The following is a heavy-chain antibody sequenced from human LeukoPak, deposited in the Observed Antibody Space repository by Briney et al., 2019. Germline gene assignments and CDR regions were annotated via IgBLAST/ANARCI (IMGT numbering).Heavy chain of an antibody. D-gene: IGHD1/OR15-1a*01. V-gene: IGHV3-48*03. CDR1: GFTFSSYE. Sequence: PGGSLRLSCTASGFTFSSYEMNWVRQAPGKGLEWVSYIGSSGSALYYADSVKRRFTISRDNAKNSLYLQLNSLRAEDTAVYYCARAGPNWNNFDYWGQGTLVTVSS. J-gene: IGHJ4*02. CDR3: ARAGPNWNNFDY. CDR2: IGSSGSAL.